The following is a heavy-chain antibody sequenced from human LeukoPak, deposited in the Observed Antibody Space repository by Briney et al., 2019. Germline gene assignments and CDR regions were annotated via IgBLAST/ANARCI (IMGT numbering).Heavy chain of an antibody. CDR1: GYTFTSYY. J-gene: IGHJ3*02. CDR3: ARGSSRSPRDAFDI. CDR2: ISPSGAST. V-gene: IGHV1-46*01. Sequence: ASVKVSCKASGYTFTSYYMHGVRQAPGQGLEWMGIISPSGASTTYAQNFQGRVTMTRDMSTSTLYMELSSLKSEDTDVYYCARGSSRSPRDAFDIWGQGTMVTVSS.